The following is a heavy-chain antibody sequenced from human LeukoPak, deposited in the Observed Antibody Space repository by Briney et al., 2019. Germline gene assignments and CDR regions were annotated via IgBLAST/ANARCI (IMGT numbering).Heavy chain of an antibody. CDR1: GGSISSSSYY. CDR2: IYYSGST. J-gene: IGHJ3*02. V-gene: IGHV4-39*07. Sequence: SETLSLTCTVSGGSISSSSYYWGWIRQPPGKGLEWIGSIYYSGSTYYNPSLKSRVTISVDTSKNQFSLKLSSVTAADTAVYYCARTYYYDSSGYTGFPFDIWGQGTMVTVSS. D-gene: IGHD3-22*01. CDR3: ARTYYYDSSGYTGFPFDI.